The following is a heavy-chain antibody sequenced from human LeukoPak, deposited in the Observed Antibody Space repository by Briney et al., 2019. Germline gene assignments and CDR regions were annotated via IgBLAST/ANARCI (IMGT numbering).Heavy chain of an antibody. CDR2: ISAYNGNT. J-gene: IGHJ4*02. CDR3: ARAIVVVAATLFDY. Sequence: APVKVSCKASGYTFTSYGISWVRQAPGQGLEWMGWISAYNGNTNYAQKLQGRVTMTTDTSTSTAYMELRSLRSDDTAVYYCARAIVVVAATLFDYWGQGTLVTVSS. CDR1: GYTFTSYG. D-gene: IGHD2-15*01. V-gene: IGHV1-18*01.